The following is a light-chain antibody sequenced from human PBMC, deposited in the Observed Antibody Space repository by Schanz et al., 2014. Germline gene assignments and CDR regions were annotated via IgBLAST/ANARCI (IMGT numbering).Light chain of an antibody. CDR1: QSVSSSY. CDR2: GAS. Sequence: EIVLTQSPGTLSLSPGERATLSCRASQSVSSSYLAWYQQKPGQAPRLLIYGASSRATDIPDRFSGSGSGTDFTLTISRLEPEDFAVYYCQQYGSSSTWTFGQGTKVEIK. V-gene: IGKV3-20*01. CDR3: QQYGSSSTWT. J-gene: IGKJ1*01.